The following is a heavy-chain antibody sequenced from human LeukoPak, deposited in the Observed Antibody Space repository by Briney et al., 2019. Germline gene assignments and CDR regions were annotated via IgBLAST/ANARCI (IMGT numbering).Heavy chain of an antibody. CDR3: ANPGGAYRSSWFDY. J-gene: IGHJ4*02. CDR2: ISGSGGST. Sequence: GGSLRLSCAASGFTFSSYAMTWVRQAPGKGLEWVSAISGSGGSTYYADSVKGRFTISRDNSKNTLYLQMNSLRAEDTAVYYCANPGGAYRSSWFDYWGQEPLFTVS. CDR1: GFTFSSYA. V-gene: IGHV3-23*01. D-gene: IGHD6-13*01.